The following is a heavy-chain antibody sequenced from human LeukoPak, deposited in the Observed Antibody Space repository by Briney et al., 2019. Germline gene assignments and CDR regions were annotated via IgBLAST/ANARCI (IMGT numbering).Heavy chain of an antibody. Sequence: GASVKVSCKASGGTFSSYAISWVRQAPGQGLEWMGRINPNSGGTNYAQKFQGRVTMTRDTSISTAYMELNRLRSDDTAVYYCAREITAAAGYWGQGTLVTVSS. CDR2: INPNSGGT. V-gene: IGHV1-2*06. CDR3: AREITAAAGY. J-gene: IGHJ4*02. CDR1: GGTFSSYA. D-gene: IGHD6-13*01.